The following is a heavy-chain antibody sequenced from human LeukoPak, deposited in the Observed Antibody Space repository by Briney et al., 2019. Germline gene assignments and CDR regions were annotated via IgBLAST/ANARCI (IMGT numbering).Heavy chain of an antibody. CDR3: ARAPLHNWFDP. V-gene: IGHV1-18*01. J-gene: IGHJ5*02. CDR2: ISAYNGNT. CDR1: GYTFTSYG. D-gene: IGHD4-11*01. Sequence: RASVKVPCKASGYTFTSYGISWVRQAPGQGLEWMGWISAYNGNTNYAQKLQGRVTMTTDTSTSTAYMELRSLRSDDTAVYYCARAPLHNWFDPWGQGTLVTVSS.